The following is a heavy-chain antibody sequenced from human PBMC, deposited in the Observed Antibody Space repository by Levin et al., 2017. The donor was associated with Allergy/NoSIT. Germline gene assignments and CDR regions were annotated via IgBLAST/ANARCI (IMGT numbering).Heavy chain of an antibody. D-gene: IGHD1-14*01. CDR2: ILSDGTYT. Sequence: ETLSLTCAASGFTFSNYRMHWVRQAPGKGLVWVSRILSDGTYTGYADSVQGRFTISRDNAKNTLFLQMDSLSAEDTALYYCARDGGTNNHDWYFALWGRGTLVTVSS. J-gene: IGHJ2*01. CDR3: ARDGGTNNHDWYFAL. CDR1: GFTFSNYR. V-gene: IGHV3-74*01.